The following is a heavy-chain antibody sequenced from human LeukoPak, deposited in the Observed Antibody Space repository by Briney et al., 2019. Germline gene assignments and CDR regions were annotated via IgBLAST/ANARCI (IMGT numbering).Heavy chain of an antibody. CDR3: AKGASGSYHTPYDY. D-gene: IGHD1-26*01. V-gene: IGHV3-23*01. J-gene: IGHJ4*02. CDR1: GFTFSSYA. Sequence: GGSLRLSCAASGFTFSSYAMNWVRQAPGKGLEWVSGVSGSGDSTYYTDSVKGRFTISRDISRNTMYLQMNSLRVEDTAIYYCAKGASGSYHTPYDYWGQGTLVAVSS. CDR2: VSGSGDST.